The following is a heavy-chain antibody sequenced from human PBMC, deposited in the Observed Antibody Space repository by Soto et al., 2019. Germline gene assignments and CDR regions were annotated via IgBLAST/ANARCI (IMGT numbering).Heavy chain of an antibody. CDR1: GGSISSYY. V-gene: IGHV4-59*01. Sequence: QVQLQESGPRLVKPSETLSLTCSVSGGSISSYYWSWIRQPPGKGLEWIGYIYYTGSTNYNPSLKSRVTISVDTSKNQFSLNLSSLTAVDTAVYYCARDGEVASNLHWVDLWGQGTLVTVSS. D-gene: IGHD5-12*01. CDR3: ARDGEVASNLHWVDL. CDR2: IYYTGST. J-gene: IGHJ5*02.